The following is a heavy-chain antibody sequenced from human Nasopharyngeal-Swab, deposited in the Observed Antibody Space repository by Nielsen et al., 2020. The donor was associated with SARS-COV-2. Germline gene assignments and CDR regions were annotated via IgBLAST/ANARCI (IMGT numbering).Heavy chain of an antibody. CDR3: ARDFGTGLNEGFFDN. V-gene: IGHV1-46*01. D-gene: IGHD3/OR15-3a*01. J-gene: IGHJ4*02. CDR1: GFTFTDYY. Sequence: ASVKLSCKPSGFTFTDYYMHWLRQAPGQGLEWLVVINPYGDYIYFADKFKGRGAMTWDKSTTTLYMELSSLRPEDTAVYYCARDFGTGLNEGFFDNWGQGTLVTVSS. CDR2: INPYGDYI.